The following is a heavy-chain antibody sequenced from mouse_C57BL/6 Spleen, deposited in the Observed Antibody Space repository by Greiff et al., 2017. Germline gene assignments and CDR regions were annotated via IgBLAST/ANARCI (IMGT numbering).Heavy chain of an antibody. J-gene: IGHJ2*01. V-gene: IGHV1-69*01. D-gene: IGHD1-1*01. CDR1: GYTFTSYG. Sequence: QVQLQQSGAELVMPGASVKLSCKASGYTFTSYGMHWVKQRPGQGLEWIGEIDPSDSYTNYNQKFKGKSTLTVDKSSSTAYMQLISLTSEDSAVYYCASIYYYGSGYLDYWGQGTTLTVSS. CDR3: ASIYYYGSGYLDY. CDR2: IDPSDSYT.